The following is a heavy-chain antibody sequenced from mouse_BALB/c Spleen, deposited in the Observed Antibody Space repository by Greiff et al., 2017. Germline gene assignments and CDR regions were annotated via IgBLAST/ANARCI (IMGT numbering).Heavy chain of an antibody. J-gene: IGHJ1*01. V-gene: IGHV5-9-3*01. Sequence: DVQLVESGGGLVKPGGSLKLSCAASGFTFSSYAMSWVRQTPEKRLEWVATISSGGSYTYYPDSVKGRFTISRDNAKNTLYLQMSSLRSEDTAMYYCARRGWDDWYFDVWGAGTTVTVSS. CDR3: ARRGWDDWYFDV. CDR1: GFTFSSYA. D-gene: IGHD4-1*01. CDR2: ISSGGSYT.